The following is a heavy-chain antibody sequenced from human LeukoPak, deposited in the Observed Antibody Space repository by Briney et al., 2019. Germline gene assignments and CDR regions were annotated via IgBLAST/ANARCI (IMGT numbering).Heavy chain of an antibody. D-gene: IGHD6-19*01. CDR3: ARQVVAVAGTGYFDY. CDR1: GGSIRSSSYY. CDR2: IYYSGST. J-gene: IGHJ4*02. Sequence: SETPSLTCTVSGGSIRSSSYYCGWIRQPPGKGLEWIGSIYYSGSTYYNASLKSRGTISVDTSKNQFSLKLNSVTAADTAVYFCARQVVAVAGTGYFDYWGQGTLVTVSS. V-gene: IGHV4-39*01.